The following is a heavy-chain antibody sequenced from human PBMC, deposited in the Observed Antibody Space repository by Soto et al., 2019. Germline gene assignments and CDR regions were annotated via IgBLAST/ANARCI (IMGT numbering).Heavy chain of an antibody. J-gene: IGHJ3*02. Sequence: GGSLRLSCAASGFTFSSFAMSWVRQAPGKGLEWVSAISGSGGSTYYADSVKGRFTISRDNSKNTLYLQMNSLRAEDTAVYYCAKDRKKVFDAFDIWGQGTMVTVSS. CDR1: GFTFSSFA. CDR2: ISGSGGST. CDR3: AKDRKKVFDAFDI. V-gene: IGHV3-23*01.